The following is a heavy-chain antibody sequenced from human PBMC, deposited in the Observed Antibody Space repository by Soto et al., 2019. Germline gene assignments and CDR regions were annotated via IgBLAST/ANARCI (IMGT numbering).Heavy chain of an antibody. CDR1: GFSFSNYV. D-gene: IGHD3-22*01. J-gene: IGHJ4*02. Sequence: GGSLRLSCAASGFSFSNYVMSWVRQAPGKGLEWVSGISGNGGNTYYTDSMKGRFTISRDNSKNTLYLQMNSLRSEDTAMYYCARDGTLYDSSAYYYLYWGQGTLVTVSS. V-gene: IGHV3-23*01. CDR3: ARDGTLYDSSAYYYLY. CDR2: ISGNGGNT.